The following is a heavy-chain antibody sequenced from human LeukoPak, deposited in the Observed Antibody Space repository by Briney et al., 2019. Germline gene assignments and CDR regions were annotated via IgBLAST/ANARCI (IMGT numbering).Heavy chain of an antibody. D-gene: IGHD4-17*01. V-gene: IGHV3-7*03. CDR2: IKQEGSEI. J-gene: IGHJ3*01. CDR1: GFTFSNDW. CDR3: VKCRISYGDDAFDV. Sequence: GGSLRLSCAASGFTFSNDWMSWVRQAPGKGLEWVANIKQEGSEIYYVDSVKGRFTISKDNAKNTLYLQMNSLRAEDTAVYYCVKCRISYGDDAFDVWGQGTMVPVSS.